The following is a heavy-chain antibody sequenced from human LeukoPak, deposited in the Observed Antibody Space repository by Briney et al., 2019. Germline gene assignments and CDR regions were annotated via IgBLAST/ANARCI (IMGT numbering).Heavy chain of an antibody. V-gene: IGHV1-18*01. CDR3: ARGNVEMATMISDY. D-gene: IGHD5-24*01. CDR2: ISAYNGNT. CDR1: GYTFTSYG. J-gene: IGHJ4*02. Sequence: ASVKVSCKASGYTFTSYGISWVRQAPGQGLEWMGWISAYNGNTNYAQKLQGRVTITADKSTSTAYMELSSLRSEDTAVYYCARGNVEMATMISDYWGQGTLVTVSS.